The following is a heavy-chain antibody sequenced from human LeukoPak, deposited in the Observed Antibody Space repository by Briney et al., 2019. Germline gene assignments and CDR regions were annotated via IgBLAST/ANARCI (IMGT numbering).Heavy chain of an antibody. V-gene: IGHV1-46*01. J-gene: IGHJ6*02. Sequence: ASVKASCKASGHTFSTYFLHWVRQAPGQGLEWMGIINPSGGNTSYAQKFQGRVTMTRDASTSTVYMELSSLRSEDTAVYYCARDDSLQWFGELPSRRRYNYGMDVWGQGTTVTVSS. CDR2: INPSGGNT. D-gene: IGHD3-10*01. CDR3: ARDDSLQWFGELPSRRRYNYGMDV. CDR1: GHTFSTYF.